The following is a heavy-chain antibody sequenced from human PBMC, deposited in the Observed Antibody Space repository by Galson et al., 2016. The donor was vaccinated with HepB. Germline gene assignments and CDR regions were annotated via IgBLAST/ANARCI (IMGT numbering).Heavy chain of an antibody. CDR1: GFTFSSYS. CDR2: ISSSSSYI. J-gene: IGHJ4*02. CDR3: ARGDIVRAIFDY. Sequence: SLRLSCAASGFTFSSYSMNWVRQAPGKGLEWVSSISSSSSYIYYADSVKGRFTISRDNAKNSPYPQMNSLRAEDTAVYYCARGDIVRAIFDYWGQGTLVTVSS. V-gene: IGHV3-21*01. D-gene: IGHD1-26*01.